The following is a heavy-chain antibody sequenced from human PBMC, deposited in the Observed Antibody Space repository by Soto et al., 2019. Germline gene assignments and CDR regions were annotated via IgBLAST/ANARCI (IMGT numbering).Heavy chain of an antibody. J-gene: IGHJ5*02. V-gene: IGHV1-18*01. CDR3: ASDITTWGWRWFDP. CDR2: ISAYNGNT. D-gene: IGHD1-20*01. Sequence: GASVKVSCKASGYTFTSYGISWVRQAPGQGLEWMGWISAYNGNTNYAQKLQGRVTMTTDTSTSTAYMELRSLRSDDTAVYYCASDITTWGWRWFDPWGQGTLVTVSS. CDR1: GYTFTSYG.